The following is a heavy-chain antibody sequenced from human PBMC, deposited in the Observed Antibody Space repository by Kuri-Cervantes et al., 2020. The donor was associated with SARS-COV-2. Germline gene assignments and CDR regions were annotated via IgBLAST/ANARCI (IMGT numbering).Heavy chain of an antibody. CDR2: ISGTGGST. CDR1: GFTFSSYS. D-gene: IGHD6-13*01. Sequence: GGSLRLSCAASGFTFSSYSMSWVRQAQGKGLEWDSAISGTGGSTYYEDSVKGRFTISRDNSKNTLYLQMNSLRAEDTAVYYCAKAVRGIAAPRYDFDYWGQGTLVTVSS. CDR3: AKAVRGIAAPRYDFDY. V-gene: IGHV3-23*01. J-gene: IGHJ4*02.